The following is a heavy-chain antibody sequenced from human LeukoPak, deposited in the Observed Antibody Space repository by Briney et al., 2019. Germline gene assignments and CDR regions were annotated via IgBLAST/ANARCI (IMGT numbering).Heavy chain of an antibody. Sequence: SETLSLTCTVSSGSISRYYWSWIRQPPGKGLEWIGYIYYSGSTNYNPSLESRVTISVDTSKNQFSLKLSSVTAADTAVYYCARGKRWLPHYFDYWGQGTLVTVSS. V-gene: IGHV4-59*12. CDR1: SGSISRYY. CDR2: IYYSGST. J-gene: IGHJ4*02. D-gene: IGHD5-24*01. CDR3: ARGKRWLPHYFDY.